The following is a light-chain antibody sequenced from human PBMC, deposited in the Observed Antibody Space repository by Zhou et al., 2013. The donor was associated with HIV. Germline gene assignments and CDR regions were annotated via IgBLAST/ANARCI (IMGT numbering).Light chain of an antibody. CDR1: QSVGSN. CDR3: QQYSDWPPVT. Sequence: EIVMTQSPATLSLSPGERATLFCRASQSVGSNLAWYRQKPGQPPRLLIYGASIRATGIPARFTGSGSGTEFTLTISILQSEDFAVYYCQQYSDWPPVTFGPGTKVDIK. CDR2: GAS. V-gene: IGKV3D-15*03. J-gene: IGKJ3*01.